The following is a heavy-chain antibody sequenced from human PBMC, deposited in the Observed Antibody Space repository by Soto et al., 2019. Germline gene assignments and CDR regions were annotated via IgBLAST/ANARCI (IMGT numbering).Heavy chain of an antibody. CDR3: ARDEYYYGVDV. V-gene: IGHV4-30-4*01. CDR1: GGSISSGDYY. J-gene: IGHJ6*02. Sequence: SETLSLTCSVSGGSISSGDYYWSWIRQSPGKGLEWIGYIYYSGSTYYNPSLKSRATISEDTSKNQFSLKLSSVTAADTAVYYCARDEYYYGVDVWGQGTTVTVS. CDR2: IYYSGST.